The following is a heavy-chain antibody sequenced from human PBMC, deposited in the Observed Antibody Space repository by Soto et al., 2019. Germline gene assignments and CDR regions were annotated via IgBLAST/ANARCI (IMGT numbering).Heavy chain of an antibody. CDR3: ARSRIPRTLDY. J-gene: IGHJ4*02. CDR2: IYHGGST. CDR1: GDSISSTNW. V-gene: IGHV4-4*02. Sequence: SETLSLTCAVSGDSISSTNWWSWVRRPPGKGLEWIGDIYHGGSTNYNPSLKSRVTISVDKSKNQFSLKLNSVTAADTAVYYCARSRIPRTLDYWGQGTLVTVSS.